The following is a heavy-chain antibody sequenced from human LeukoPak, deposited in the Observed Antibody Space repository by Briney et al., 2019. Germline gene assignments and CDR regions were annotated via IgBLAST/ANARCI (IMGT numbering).Heavy chain of an antibody. CDR2: INPSGGST. V-gene: IGHV1-46*01. CDR3: ARQIPSIAVPSSSLDC. Sequence: GASVKVSCKASGYTFTSYYMHWVRQAPGQGLEWMGIINPSGGSTNYAQKFQGRVAMTRDTSTSTVYMELSSLRSEDTAVYYCARQIPSIAVPSSSLDCWGQGTLVTVSS. CDR1: GYTFTSYY. D-gene: IGHD6-19*01. J-gene: IGHJ4*02.